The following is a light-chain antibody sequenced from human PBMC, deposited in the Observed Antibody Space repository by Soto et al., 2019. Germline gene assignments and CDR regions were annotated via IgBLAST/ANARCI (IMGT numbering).Light chain of an antibody. V-gene: IGKV3-11*01. Sequence: EIVLTQSPATLSLSPGERATLSCRASQTISTYLAGYQQKPGQAPRLLIYDASKRAAGIPARFSGSGSATDFTLTSSSLEPEDFAFYYCQHRNNWPPGATFGGGTKVEIK. CDR2: DAS. CDR1: QTISTY. J-gene: IGKJ4*01. CDR3: QHRNNWPPGAT.